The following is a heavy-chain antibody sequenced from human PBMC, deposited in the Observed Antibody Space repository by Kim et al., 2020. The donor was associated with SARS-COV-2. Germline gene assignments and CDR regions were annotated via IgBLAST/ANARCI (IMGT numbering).Heavy chain of an antibody. Sequence: GGSLRLSCAASGFTFSSYAMSWVRQAPGKGLEWVSAISGSGGSTYYADSVKGRFTISRDNSKNTLYLQMNSLRAEDTAVYYCAKVFSLWQWLAGFDYWGQGNLGTVSS. J-gene: IGHJ4*02. CDR2: ISGSGGST. D-gene: IGHD6-19*01. CDR3: AKVFSLWQWLAGFDY. V-gene: IGHV3-23*01. CDR1: GFTFSSYA.